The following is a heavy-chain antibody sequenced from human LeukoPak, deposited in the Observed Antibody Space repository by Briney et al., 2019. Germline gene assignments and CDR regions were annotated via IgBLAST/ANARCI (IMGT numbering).Heavy chain of an antibody. CDR1: GFTFSSDW. J-gene: IGHJ4*02. Sequence: PGGSLRLSCAASGFTFSSDWMSWVRQAPGKGLEWVANIKKDGSEKFYADSVKGRFTISRDNAKNSLYLQMNSLRADDTAVYYCARVLALRVVTIGYFDYWGQGTLVTVSS. CDR3: ARVLALRVVTIGYFDY. V-gene: IGHV3-7*01. D-gene: IGHD3-3*01. CDR2: IKKDGSEK.